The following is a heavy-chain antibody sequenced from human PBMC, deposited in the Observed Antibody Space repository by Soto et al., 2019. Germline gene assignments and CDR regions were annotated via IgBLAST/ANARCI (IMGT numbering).Heavy chain of an antibody. CDR2: MNPNSGNT. CDR3: ASLQSAANPYFYYYGMDV. D-gene: IGHD6-13*01. Sequence: QVQLVQSGAEVKKPGASVKVSCKASGYTFTSYDINWVRQATGQGLEWMGWMNPNSGNTGYAQKFQGRVTMTRNTSIRTAYMELSSLRSEDTAVYYCASLQSAANPYFYYYGMDVWGQGTTVTVSS. V-gene: IGHV1-8*01. CDR1: GYTFTSYD. J-gene: IGHJ6*02.